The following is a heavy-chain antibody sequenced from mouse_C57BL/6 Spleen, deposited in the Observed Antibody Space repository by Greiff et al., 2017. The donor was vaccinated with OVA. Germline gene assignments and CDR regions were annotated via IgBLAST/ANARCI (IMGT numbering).Heavy chain of an antibody. J-gene: IGHJ2*01. D-gene: IGHD2-12*01. CDR1: GYSFTGYY. CDR2: INTSPGGT. V-gene: IGHV1-42*01. Sequence: VQLQQSGPELVKPGASVKISCKASGYSFTGYYMNWVKQSPEKSLEWIGEINTSPGGTTYNQTLKAKATLTVEKSSSTAYMQLKSLTSEDTAVYYCARRRLDRGYWGKGATLTVST. CDR3: ARRRLDRGY.